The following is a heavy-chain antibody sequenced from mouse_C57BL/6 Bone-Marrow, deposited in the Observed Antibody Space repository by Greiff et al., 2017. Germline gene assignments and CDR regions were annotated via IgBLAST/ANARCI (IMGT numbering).Heavy chain of an antibody. CDR1: GFTFTDYY. Sequence: EVKLEESGPVLVKPGPSVKISCKASGFTFTDYYMHWVKQSHGKSLEWIGLVYPYNGGTSYNQKFKGKATLTVDTSSSTAYMELNSLTSEDSAVYYCAREARIGTTVVAGDYWGQGTTLTVSS. CDR2: VYPYNGGT. J-gene: IGHJ2*01. CDR3: AREARIGTTVVAGDY. V-gene: IGHV1-36*01. D-gene: IGHD1-1*01.